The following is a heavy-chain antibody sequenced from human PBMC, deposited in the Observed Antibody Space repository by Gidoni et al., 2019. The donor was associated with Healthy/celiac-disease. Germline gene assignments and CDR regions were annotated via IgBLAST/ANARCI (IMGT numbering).Heavy chain of an antibody. CDR2: IYYSGST. Sequence: QVQLQESGPGLVKPSQTLSLTCTVSGGSTSSGGYYWSCIRQHPGKGLEWIGYIYYSGSTYYNPSLKSRVTISVDTSKNQFSLKLSSVTAADTAVYYCASRGPHYYDSSGYTQAEYFQHWGQGTLVTVSS. V-gene: IGHV4-31*03. D-gene: IGHD3-22*01. CDR1: GGSTSSGGYY. J-gene: IGHJ1*01. CDR3: ASRGPHYYDSSGYTQAEYFQH.